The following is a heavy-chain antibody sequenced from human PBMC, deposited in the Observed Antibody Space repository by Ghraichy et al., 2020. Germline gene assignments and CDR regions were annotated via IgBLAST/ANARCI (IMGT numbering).Heavy chain of an antibody. D-gene: IGHD3-16*02. CDR1: GGSISSGGYY. CDR2: IYYSGST. Sequence: SETLSLTCTVSGGSISSGGYYWSWIRQHPGKGLEWIGYIYYSGSTYYNPSLKSRVTISVDTSKNQFSLKLSSVTAADTAVYYCARAYIWGSYRNFDYWGQGTLVTVSS. J-gene: IGHJ4*02. CDR3: ARAYIWGSYRNFDY. V-gene: IGHV4-31*03.